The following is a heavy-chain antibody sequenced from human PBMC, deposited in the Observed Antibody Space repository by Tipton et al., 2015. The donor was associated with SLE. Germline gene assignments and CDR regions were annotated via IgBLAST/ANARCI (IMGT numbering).Heavy chain of an antibody. CDR3: ARGPAFGRKKSYFDY. CDR2: INHSGST. Sequence: TLSLTCAVYGGSFSGYYWSWIRQPPGKGLEWIGEINHSGSTNYNPSLKSRVTLSVDTSKNQFSLKLSSVTAADTAVYYCARGPAFGRKKSYFDYWGQGTLVTVPS. CDR1: GGSFSGYY. V-gene: IGHV4-34*01. D-gene: IGHD2-15*01. J-gene: IGHJ4*02.